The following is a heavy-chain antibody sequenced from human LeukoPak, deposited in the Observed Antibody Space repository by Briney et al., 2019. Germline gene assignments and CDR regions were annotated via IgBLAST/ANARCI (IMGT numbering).Heavy chain of an antibody. CDR1: GVSISSGGYS. Sequence: SETLSLTCAVSGVSISSGGYSWSWIRQPPGKGLEWIGYIYHSGSTYYNPSLKSRVTISVDRSKNQFSLKLSSVTAADTAVYYCARDEMVRGFDPWGQGTLVTVSS. J-gene: IGHJ5*02. CDR3: ARDEMVRGFDP. D-gene: IGHD3-10*01. V-gene: IGHV4-30-2*01. CDR2: IYHSGST.